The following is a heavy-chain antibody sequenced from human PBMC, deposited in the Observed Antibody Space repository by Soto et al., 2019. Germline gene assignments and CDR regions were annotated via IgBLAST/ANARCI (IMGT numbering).Heavy chain of an antibody. J-gene: IGHJ4*02. CDR2: IYYSGST. CDR3: ARPPEIGSSSGPHYFDY. Sequence: PSETLSLTCTVSGGSISSSSYYWGWIRQPPGKGLEWIGSIYYSGSTYYNPSLKSRVTISVDTSKNQFSLKLSSVTAADTAVYYCARPPEIGSSSGPHYFDYWGQGTLVTVSS. CDR1: GGSISSSSYY. D-gene: IGHD6-19*01. V-gene: IGHV4-39*01.